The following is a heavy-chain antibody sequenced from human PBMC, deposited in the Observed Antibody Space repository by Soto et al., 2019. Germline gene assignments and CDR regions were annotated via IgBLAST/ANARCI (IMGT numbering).Heavy chain of an antibody. D-gene: IGHD4-17*01. Sequence: SGPTLVNHTQTLTLTCTFSGFSLITSGMCVSWIRQPPGKALEWLALIDWDDDKYYSTSLKTRLTISKDTSKNQVVLTMTNMDPVDTATYYCARIVGRSTTNNPFDYWGQGTLVTVSS. V-gene: IGHV2-70*01. J-gene: IGHJ4*02. CDR2: IDWDDDK. CDR1: GFSLITSGMC. CDR3: ARIVGRSTTNNPFDY.